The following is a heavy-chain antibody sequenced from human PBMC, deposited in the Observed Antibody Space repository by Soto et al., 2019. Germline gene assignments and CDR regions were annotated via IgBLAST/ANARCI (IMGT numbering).Heavy chain of an antibody. V-gene: IGHV3-30*04. CDR1: GFIFKNYA. J-gene: IGHJ4*02. Sequence: GGSLRLSCAVSGFIFKNYALNWVRQAPGKGLEWVASITRDGYNKYYADSVKGRFTISRDNSKNTLSLQMTALRVEDSSVYSCTKSSGGSSSVGMDYWGPGTLVTVSS. CDR3: TKSSGGSSSVGMDY. D-gene: IGHD6-6*01. CDR2: ITRDGYNK.